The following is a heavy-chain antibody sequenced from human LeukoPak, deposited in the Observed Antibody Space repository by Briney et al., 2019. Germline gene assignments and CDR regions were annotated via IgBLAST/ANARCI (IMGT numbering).Heavy chain of an antibody. Sequence: TGGSLRLSCAASGFTFSNAWMNWVRQAPGKGLEWVSYITGSSSGLWYADSVKGRFTISRDNSKNSLYLQMNSLRDEDTAIYYCARDRGRVFDYWGQGALVTVSS. CDR2: ITGSSSGL. CDR3: ARDRGRVFDY. V-gene: IGHV3-48*02. D-gene: IGHD3-16*01. CDR1: GFTFSNAW. J-gene: IGHJ4*02.